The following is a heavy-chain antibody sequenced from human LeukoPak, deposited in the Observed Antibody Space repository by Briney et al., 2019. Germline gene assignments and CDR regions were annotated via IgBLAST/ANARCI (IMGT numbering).Heavy chain of an antibody. V-gene: IGHV4-34*01. D-gene: IGHD3-16*02. CDR2: INHSGST. J-gene: IGHJ3*02. Sequence: PSETLSLTCAVYGGSFSGYYWSWIRQPPGKGLEWIGEINHSGSTNYNPSLKSRVTISVDTSENQFSLKLSSVTAADTAVYYCARQVHDYVWGSYRFGSPKTEDAFDIWGQGTMVTVSS. CDR3: ARQVHDYVWGSYRFGSPKTEDAFDI. CDR1: GGSFSGYY.